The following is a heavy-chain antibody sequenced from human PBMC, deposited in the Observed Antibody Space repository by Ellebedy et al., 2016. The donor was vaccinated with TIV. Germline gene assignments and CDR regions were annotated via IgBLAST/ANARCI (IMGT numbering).Heavy chain of an antibody. CDR1: GGSFSGYY. Sequence: SETLSLTCAVYGGSFSGYYWSWIRQPPGKGLEWIGEINHSGSTNYNPSLKSRVTISVDTSKNQFSLKLSSVTAADTAVYYCAGTPSAWYDSSSAYFQHWGQGTLVTVSS. V-gene: IGHV4-34*01. CDR2: INHSGST. CDR3: AGTPSAWYDSSSAYFQH. J-gene: IGHJ1*01. D-gene: IGHD3-22*01.